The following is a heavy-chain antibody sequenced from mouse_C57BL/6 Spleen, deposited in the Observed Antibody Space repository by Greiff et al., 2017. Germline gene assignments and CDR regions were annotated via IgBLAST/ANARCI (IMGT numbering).Heavy chain of an antibody. CDR1: GYTFTDYE. J-gene: IGHJ4*01. D-gene: IGHD1-1*01. CDR2: IDPETGGT. CDR3: TRSTAVVAPVYAMDY. Sequence: VKLMESGAELVRPGASVTLSCKASGYTFTDYEMHWVKQTPVHGLEWIGAIDPETGGTAYNQKFKGKAILTADKSSSTAYMELRSLTSEDSAVYYCTRSTAVVAPVYAMDYWGQGTSVTVSS. V-gene: IGHV1-15*01.